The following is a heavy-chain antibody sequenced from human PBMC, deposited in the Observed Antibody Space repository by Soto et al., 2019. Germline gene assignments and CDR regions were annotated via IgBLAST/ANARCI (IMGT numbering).Heavy chain of an antibody. CDR1: GGSFSAYY. V-gene: IGHV4-34*01. D-gene: IGHD2-8*02. J-gene: IGHJ4*02. Sequence: QVQLQQWGAGLLKPSETLSLTCAVYGGSFSAYYWSWIRQPPGKGLEWIGEINHSGSTNYNQSLKSRVTISVDTSRNQFSLQLSSVTAADTAVDYCARGQSSLLLDCGGQGILVTVSS. CDR3: ARGQSSLLLDC. CDR2: INHSGST.